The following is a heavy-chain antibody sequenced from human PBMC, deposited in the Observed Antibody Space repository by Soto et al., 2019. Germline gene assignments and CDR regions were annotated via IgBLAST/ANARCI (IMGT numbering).Heavy chain of an antibody. CDR2: IYYSGST. V-gene: IGHV4-61*01. Sequence: PSETLSLTCTVSGGSVSSGSCYWSWIRQPPGKGLEWIGYIYYSGSTNYNPSLKSRVTISVDTSKNQFSLKLSSVTAADTAVYYCARGRDGYNYVTPPDYWGQGTLVTVSS. J-gene: IGHJ4*02. CDR1: GGSVSSGSCY. CDR3: ARGRDGYNYVTPPDY. D-gene: IGHD5-12*01.